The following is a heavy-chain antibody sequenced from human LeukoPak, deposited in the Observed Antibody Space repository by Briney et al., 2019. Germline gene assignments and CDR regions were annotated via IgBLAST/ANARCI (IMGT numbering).Heavy chain of an antibody. CDR1: GFTVSSKY. Sequence: GGSLRLSCAVSGFTVSSKYMSWVRQAPGKGLGWVSLIYSDGSTYYADSVKGRFTVSRDNSKNTLYLQMNSLRAEDTAVYYCARYGSSWDLDYWGQGTLVTVSS. V-gene: IGHV3-53*01. CDR2: IYSDGST. CDR3: ARYGSSWDLDY. J-gene: IGHJ4*02. D-gene: IGHD6-13*01.